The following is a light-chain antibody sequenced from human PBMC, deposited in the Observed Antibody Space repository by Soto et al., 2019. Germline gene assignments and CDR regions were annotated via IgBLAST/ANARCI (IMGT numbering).Light chain of an antibody. CDR2: GAS. CDR3: QQYNNWPPWP. CDR1: QSVSRN. V-gene: IGKV3-15*01. Sequence: EIVMTQSPATLSVSPGERATLACRASQSVSRNLAWYQQKPGQAPRLLIYGASTRATGIPARFSGSGSGTEFTLTISSLQSEDFTVYYCQQYNNWPPWPFGQGTKVEIK. J-gene: IGKJ1*01.